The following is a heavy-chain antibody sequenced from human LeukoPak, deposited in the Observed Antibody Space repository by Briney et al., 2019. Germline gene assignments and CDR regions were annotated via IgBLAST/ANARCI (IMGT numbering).Heavy chain of an antibody. CDR1: GFTFSSYG. D-gene: IGHD3-22*01. J-gene: IGHJ4*02. V-gene: IGHV3-33*01. CDR3: ASDSSGYSNYFDY. CDR2: IWYDGSNK. Sequence: PGRSLRLSCAASGFTFSSYGMHWVRQAPGKGLEWVAVIWYDGSNKYYADSAKGRFTISRDNSKNTLYLQMNSLRAEDTAVYYCASDSSGYSNYFDYWGQGTLVTVSS.